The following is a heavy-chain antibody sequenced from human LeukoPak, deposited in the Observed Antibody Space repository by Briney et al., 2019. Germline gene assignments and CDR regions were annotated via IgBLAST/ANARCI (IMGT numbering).Heavy chain of an antibody. CDR2: INHSGST. CDR1: GGSFSGYY. Sequence: SETLSLTCAVYGGSFSGYYWSWIRQPPGKGLEWIGEINHSGSTNYNPSLKSRVTISEDTSKNQFSLKLSSVTAADTAVYYCARYNYDFWSGYSKWFDPWGQGTLVTVSS. V-gene: IGHV4-34*01. J-gene: IGHJ5*02. CDR3: ARYNYDFWSGYSKWFDP. D-gene: IGHD3-3*01.